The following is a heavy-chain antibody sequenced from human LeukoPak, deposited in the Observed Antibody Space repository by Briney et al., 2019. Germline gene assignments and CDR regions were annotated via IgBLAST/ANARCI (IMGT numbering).Heavy chain of an antibody. CDR2: ISGGGPRT. Sequence: PGGSLRLSCAASGFTFSTYAMNWIRQAPGKGLEWVSIISGGGPRTYYADSVKGRFTISRDNANNTVYLLMSSLRAEDTAVYYCAKGTCTAKSCHGKAFDMWGQGTKVTVSS. V-gene: IGHV3-23*01. D-gene: IGHD2-21*02. J-gene: IGHJ3*02. CDR1: GFTFSTYA. CDR3: AKGTCTAKSCHGKAFDM.